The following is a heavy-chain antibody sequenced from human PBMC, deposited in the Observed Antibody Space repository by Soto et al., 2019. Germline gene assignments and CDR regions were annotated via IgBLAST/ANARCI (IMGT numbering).Heavy chain of an antibody. CDR2: INGDGGTT. V-gene: IGHV3-64D*08. D-gene: IGHD6-19*01. CDR3: AAPYTSGWYDVAY. Sequence: GGSLRLSCSASGFTFSSSPMFWVRQAPGKGLEYVSTINGDGGTTYYADSVKGRFTISRDNSKNTLYLQMSSLRAEDTAVYYCAAPYTSGWYDVAYWGQGTLVTVSS. J-gene: IGHJ4*02. CDR1: GFTFSSSP.